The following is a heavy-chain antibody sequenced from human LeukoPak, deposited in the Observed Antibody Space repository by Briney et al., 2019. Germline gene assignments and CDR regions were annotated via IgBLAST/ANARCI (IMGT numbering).Heavy chain of an antibody. D-gene: IGHD6-13*01. J-gene: IGHJ4*02. V-gene: IGHV3-13*01. Sequence: GGSLRLSCAASGFTFSTYDMYWVRQATGKGLEWLSGIGKGGDTYYLGSVKGRFTIPRDNAENSLYLQLNSLGAGDTAVYYCARSIAAAGYRYLDSWGQGTLATVSS. CDR1: GFTFSTYD. CDR2: IGKGGDT. CDR3: ARSIAAAGYRYLDS.